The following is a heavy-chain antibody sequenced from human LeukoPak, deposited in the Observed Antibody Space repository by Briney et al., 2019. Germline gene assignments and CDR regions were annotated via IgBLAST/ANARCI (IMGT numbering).Heavy chain of an antibody. Sequence: SETLSLTCTVSGGSISSYYWSWIRQPPGKGLEWLGYIYYSGSTNYNPSLKSRVTISVDTSKNQYSLKLSSVTAADTAVYYCARAPRDYYDSSGYYPREYYFDYWGQGTLVTVSS. CDR1: GGSISSYY. D-gene: IGHD3-22*01. CDR2: IYYSGST. V-gene: IGHV4-59*01. CDR3: ARAPRDYYDSSGYYPREYYFDY. J-gene: IGHJ4*02.